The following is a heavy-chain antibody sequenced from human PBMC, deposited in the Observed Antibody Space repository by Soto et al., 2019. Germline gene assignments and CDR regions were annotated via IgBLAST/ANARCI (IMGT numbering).Heavy chain of an antibody. J-gene: IGHJ3*02. D-gene: IGHD1-1*01. CDR1: GFTFSNYA. CDR3: AKVPTGEMGTVFQAFDI. V-gene: IGHV3-23*01. CDR2: ISHSGSST. Sequence: ELQVLESGGGLVQPGGSLRLSCAASGFTFSNYAMSWVRQAPGQGLEWVSSISHSGSSTYYADSVKGRFTISRDNSKNTLDLQMSTLRGEDTAVYSCAKVPTGEMGTVFQAFDIWGQGTMVTVSS.